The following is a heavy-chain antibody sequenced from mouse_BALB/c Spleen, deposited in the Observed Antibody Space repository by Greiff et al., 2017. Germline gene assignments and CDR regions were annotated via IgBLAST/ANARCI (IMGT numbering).Heavy chain of an antibody. CDR2: IYPSDSYT. V-gene: IGHV1-69*02. J-gene: IGHJ2*01. CDR3: TRNYDYDKNYFDY. CDR1: GYTFTSYW. D-gene: IGHD2-4*01. Sequence: QVQLQQPGAELVRPGASVKLSCKASGYTFTSYWINWVKQRPGQGLEWIGNIYPSDSYTNYNQKFKDKATLTVDKSSSTAYMQLSSPTSEDSAVYYCTRNYDYDKNYFDYWGQGTTLTVSS.